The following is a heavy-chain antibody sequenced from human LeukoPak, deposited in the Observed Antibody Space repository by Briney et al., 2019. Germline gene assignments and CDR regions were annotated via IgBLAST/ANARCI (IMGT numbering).Heavy chain of an antibody. CDR3: ARDNVGDSSSSAFDY. V-gene: IGHV4-4*07. J-gene: IGHJ4*02. D-gene: IGHD6-6*01. Sequence: SETLFLTCNVSSGTISSYYWSWIRQPAGKGLEWIGRIYTSGSTNYSPSLKSRVTMSVDTSKNQFSLKLSSVTAADTAVYYCARDNVGDSSSSAFDYWGQGTLVTVSS. CDR1: SGTISSYY. CDR2: IYTSGST.